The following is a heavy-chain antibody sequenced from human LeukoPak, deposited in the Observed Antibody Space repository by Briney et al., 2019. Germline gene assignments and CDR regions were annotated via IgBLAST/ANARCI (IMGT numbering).Heavy chain of an antibody. Sequence: SVKVSCKASGGTFSSYAISWVRQAPGQGLEWMGRIIPILGIANYAQKFQGRVTITADKSTSTAYMELSSLRSEDTAVYYCAREPDPWNYDLYYYGLDVWGQGTTVTVSS. CDR3: AREPDPWNYDLYYYGLDV. CDR1: GGTFSSYA. CDR2: IIPILGIA. J-gene: IGHJ6*02. V-gene: IGHV1-69*04. D-gene: IGHD1-7*01.